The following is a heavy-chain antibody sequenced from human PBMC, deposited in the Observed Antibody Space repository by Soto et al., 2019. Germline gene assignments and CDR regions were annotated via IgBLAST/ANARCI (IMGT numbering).Heavy chain of an antibody. V-gene: IGHV3-30-3*01. CDR2: ISYEGSNK. J-gene: IGHJ6*02. D-gene: IGHD1-1*01. Sequence: SGGSLRRSCSASGFTFSSYAMSWVRQAPGKGLEWVALISYEGSNKYYADSVKGRFTISRDNSKSTLFLQMDIPRLEDTGVYYCARVNPGNNLYYFNGLDVWGQGTSVTVYS. CDR1: GFTFSSYA. CDR3: ARVNPGNNLYYFNGLDV.